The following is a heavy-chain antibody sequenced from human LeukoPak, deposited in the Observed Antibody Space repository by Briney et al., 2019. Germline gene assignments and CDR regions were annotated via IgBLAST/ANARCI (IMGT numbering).Heavy chain of an antibody. CDR3: ARAAYGDYFDY. CDR1: GFTVSSNS. CDR2: IYNSSRI. D-gene: IGHD4-17*01. Sequence: GSLRLSCTVSGFTVSSNSMSWVRQAPGKGLEWVSFIYNSSRIHYSDSVKGRFTISRDNSKNTLYLQMNSLRAEDTAVYYCARAAYGDYFDYWGQGTLVTVSS. V-gene: IGHV3-53*01. J-gene: IGHJ4*02.